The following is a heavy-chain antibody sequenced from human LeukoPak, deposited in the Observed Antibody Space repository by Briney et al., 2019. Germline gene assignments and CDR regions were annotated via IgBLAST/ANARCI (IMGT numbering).Heavy chain of an antibody. V-gene: IGHV1-69*13. Sequence: GASVKVSCKASGGTFSSHSFNWVRQAPGQGLEWMGGIIPIFGTANYAQKFQGRVTITADESTSTAYMELSSLRSEDTAVYYCASSLSMVRGVIGYWGQGTLVTVSS. D-gene: IGHD3-10*01. CDR1: GGTFSSHS. CDR3: ASSLSMVRGVIGY. J-gene: IGHJ4*02. CDR2: IIPIFGTA.